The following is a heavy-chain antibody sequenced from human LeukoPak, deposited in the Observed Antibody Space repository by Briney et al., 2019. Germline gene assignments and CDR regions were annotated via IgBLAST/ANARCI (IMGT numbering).Heavy chain of an antibody. Sequence: SETLSLTCTVSGDFISRYCWSWIRQPPGKGLEWIGYICSGGSPNYNPSLKSRVSISVDTSKNQFSLKLTSVTAPDTAVFYCARHGGAYSFDSWGQGILVTVSS. CDR3: ARHGGAYSFDS. CDR1: GDFISRYC. D-gene: IGHD3-16*01. CDR2: ICSGGSP. V-gene: IGHV4-59*08. J-gene: IGHJ4*02.